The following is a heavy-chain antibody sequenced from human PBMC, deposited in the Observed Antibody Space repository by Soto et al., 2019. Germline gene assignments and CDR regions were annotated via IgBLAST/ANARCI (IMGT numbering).Heavy chain of an antibody. J-gene: IGHJ4*02. CDR1: GFTFSSYG. CDR3: ASSMHFDY. Sequence: PGGSLRLSCAASGFTFSSYGMHWFRQAPGKGLEWVSYISSSSSYTNYADSVKGRFTISRDNAKNSLYLQMNSLRAEDTAVYYCASSMHFDYWGQGTLVTVSS. CDR2: ISSSSSYT. D-gene: IGHD2-8*01. V-gene: IGHV3-21*05.